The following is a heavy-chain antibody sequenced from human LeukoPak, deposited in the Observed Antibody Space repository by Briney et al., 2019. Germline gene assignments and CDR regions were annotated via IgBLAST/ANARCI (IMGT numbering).Heavy chain of an antibody. D-gene: IGHD2-2*01. CDR3: AAPGGDIVVVPAGSFDY. V-gene: IGHV4-34*01. J-gene: IGHJ4*02. CDR2: INQSGTT. Sequence: SETLSLTCGVQGVSFSDYYWSWLRQTPGKGLEWIGEINQSGTTNYNPSLKSRVTIAVNTSNTQFSLKVNSVTAADTAVYYCAAPGGDIVVVPAGSFDYWGQGTLVTVSS. CDR1: GVSFSDYY.